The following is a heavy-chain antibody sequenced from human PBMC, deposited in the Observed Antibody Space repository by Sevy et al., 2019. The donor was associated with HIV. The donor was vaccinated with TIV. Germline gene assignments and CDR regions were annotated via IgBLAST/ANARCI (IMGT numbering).Heavy chain of an antibody. Sequence: GGSLRLSCVASRFIFSTDWMHWVRQAPGKGLVWVSRIDTDGSDTSCADSVKGRFTISRDNAKNTLYLQMNSLRAEDTAVYYCVRDRPGPKHYMDVWGKGTTVTVSS. V-gene: IGHV3-74*01. J-gene: IGHJ6*03. CDR2: IDTDGSDT. CDR1: RFIFSTDW. CDR3: VRDRPGPKHYMDV.